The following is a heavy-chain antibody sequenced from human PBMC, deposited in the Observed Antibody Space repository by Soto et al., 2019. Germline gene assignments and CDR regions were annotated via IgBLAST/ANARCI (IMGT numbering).Heavy chain of an antibody. CDR1: GFTFSSYA. CDR3: AKDFLYSSSWYGGAYNWFDP. Sequence: GGSLRLSCAASGFTFSSYAMSWVRQAPGKGLEWVSAISGSGGSTYYADSVKGRFTISRDNSKNTLYLQMNSLRAEDTAVYYCAKDFLYSSSWYGGAYNWFDPWGQGTLVTVSS. D-gene: IGHD6-13*01. J-gene: IGHJ5*02. CDR2: ISGSGGST. V-gene: IGHV3-23*01.